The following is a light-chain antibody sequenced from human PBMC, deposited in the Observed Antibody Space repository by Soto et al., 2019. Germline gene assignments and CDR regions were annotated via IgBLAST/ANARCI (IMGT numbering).Light chain of an antibody. CDR2: NTN. V-gene: IGLV1-44*01. J-gene: IGLJ2*01. Sequence: QSVLTQPPSASGTPGQRVTISCSGSNSNIGTNPVNWYQQLPGSAPKLLIYNTNLRPSGVPDRFSGSKSGTSASLAITGLQSEDEADYYCAAWDDRRNGLFGGGTKVTVL. CDR3: AAWDDRRNGL. CDR1: NSNIGTNP.